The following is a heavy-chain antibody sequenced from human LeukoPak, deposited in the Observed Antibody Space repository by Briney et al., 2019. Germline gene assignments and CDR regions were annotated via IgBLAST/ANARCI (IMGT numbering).Heavy chain of an antibody. Sequence: SVKVSCKASGGTFSSYTISWVRQAPGQGLEWMGRIIPILGIANYAQKFQGRVTITADKSTSTAYMELSSLRSEDTAVYYCARDGDRSSWYFDYWGQGTLVTVSS. CDR2: IIPILGIA. CDR3: ARDGDRSSWYFDY. J-gene: IGHJ4*02. D-gene: IGHD6-13*01. V-gene: IGHV1-69*04. CDR1: GGTFSSYT.